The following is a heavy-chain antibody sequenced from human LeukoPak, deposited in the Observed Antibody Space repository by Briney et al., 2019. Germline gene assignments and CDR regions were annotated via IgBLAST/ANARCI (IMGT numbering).Heavy chain of an antibody. CDR2: ISGSGGST. J-gene: IGHJ5*02. CDR1: GFTFSSYA. CDR3: AKRGYCSSTSYYAGKGWFDP. V-gene: IGHV3-23*01. D-gene: IGHD2-2*01. Sequence: GGSLRLSCAASGFTFSSYAMSWVRQAPGKGLEWVSAISGSGGSTYYADSVKGRFTISRDNSKNTLYLQMNSLRAEDTAVYYCAKRGYCSSTSYYAGKGWFDPWGQGTLVTVSS.